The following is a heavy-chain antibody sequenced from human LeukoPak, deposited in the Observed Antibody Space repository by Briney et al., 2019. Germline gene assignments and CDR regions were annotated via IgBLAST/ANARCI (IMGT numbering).Heavy chain of an antibody. J-gene: IGHJ3*02. CDR1: GGSFSGYY. V-gene: IGHV4-34*01. Sequence: PSETLSLTCAVYGGSFSGYYWSWIRQPPGKGLEWIGETNHSGSTNYNPSLKSRVTISVDTSKNQFSLKLSSVTAADTAVYYCAREDIVVVPAAIAAFDIWGQGTMVTVSS. CDR2: TNHSGST. CDR3: AREDIVVVPAAIAAFDI. D-gene: IGHD2-2*01.